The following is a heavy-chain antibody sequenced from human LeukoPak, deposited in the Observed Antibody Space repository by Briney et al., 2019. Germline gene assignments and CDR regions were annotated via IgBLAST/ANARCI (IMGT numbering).Heavy chain of an antibody. V-gene: IGHV4-61*02. D-gene: IGHD1-26*01. CDR2: IYTSGST. Sequence: SQTLSLTCTVSGGSISSGSYYWSWIRQPAGKGLEWIGRIYTSGSTNYNPSLKSRVTISVDTSQNQFSLKLSSVTAADTAVYYCARDASGRKDYWGQGTLVTVSS. J-gene: IGHJ4*02. CDR3: ARDASGRKDY. CDR1: GGSISSGSYY.